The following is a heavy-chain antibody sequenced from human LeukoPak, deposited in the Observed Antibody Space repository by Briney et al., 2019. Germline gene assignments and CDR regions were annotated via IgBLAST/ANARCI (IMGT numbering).Heavy chain of an antibody. D-gene: IGHD2-21*02. V-gene: IGHV3-23*01. CDR2: ISGSGDIS. Sequence: PGGSLRLSCAASGFTFSSYAMSWVRQAPGKGLEWVSSISGSGDISYYADSVKGRLTISRDNSKSTLYLQMNSLRAEDTAVYYCAKRLVVVTAIGDDYWGQGTLVTVSS. CDR3: AKRLVVVTAIGDDY. CDR1: GFTFSSYA. J-gene: IGHJ4*02.